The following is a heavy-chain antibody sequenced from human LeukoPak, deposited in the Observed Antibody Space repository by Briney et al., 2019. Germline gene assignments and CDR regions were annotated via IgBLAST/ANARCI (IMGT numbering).Heavy chain of an antibody. CDR2: IKQDGSEK. V-gene: IGHV3-7*01. CDR1: GFTFSSYW. J-gene: IGHJ4*02. Sequence: TGGSLRLSCAASGFTFSSYWMSWVRQAPGKGLEWVANIKQDGSEKYYVDSVKGRFTISRDNAKNSLYLQMNSLRAEDTAVYYCAREPAAKSYYFDYWGQGTLVTVSS. CDR3: AREPAAKSYYFDY. D-gene: IGHD2-2*01.